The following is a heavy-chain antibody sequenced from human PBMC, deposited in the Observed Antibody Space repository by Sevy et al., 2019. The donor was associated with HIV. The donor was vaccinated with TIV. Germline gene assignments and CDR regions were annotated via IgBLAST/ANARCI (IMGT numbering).Heavy chain of an antibody. D-gene: IGHD2-15*01. Sequence: GGSLRLSCAASGFTFSSYAMSWVRQAPGKGLEWVSAISGSGGSTYYAHSVKGRFTISRDNSKNTLYLQMNSLRAEDTAVYYCAKLVRDCSGGSCPGGFDYWGQGTLVTVSS. CDR2: ISGSGGST. V-gene: IGHV3-23*01. CDR1: GFTFSSYA. J-gene: IGHJ4*02. CDR3: AKLVRDCSGGSCPGGFDY.